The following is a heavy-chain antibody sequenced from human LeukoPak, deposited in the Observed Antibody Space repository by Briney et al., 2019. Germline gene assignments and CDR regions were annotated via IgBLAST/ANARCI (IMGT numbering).Heavy chain of an antibody. CDR1: GFTFSSYG. Sequence: SGGSLRLSCAASGFTFSSYGMHWVRQAPGKGLEWVAVIWYDGSNKYYADSVQGRFTISRDNSKNTLYLQMNSLRAEDTAVYYCARGGYYYYYGMDVWGQGTTVTVSS. CDR2: IWYDGSNK. CDR3: ARGGYYYYYGMDV. V-gene: IGHV3-33*01. J-gene: IGHJ6*02.